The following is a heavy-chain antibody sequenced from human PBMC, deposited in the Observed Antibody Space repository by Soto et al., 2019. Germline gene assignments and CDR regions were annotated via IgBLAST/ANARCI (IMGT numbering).Heavy chain of an antibody. CDR3: GRCTSTSCHLGSDY. D-gene: IGHD2-2*01. CDR2: ISHDGINK. Sequence: GGSLRLSCAASGFTFSSYAMNWVRQAPGKWLEWVALISHDGINKYYADSVRGRFTISRDSSTNTLYLQMNSLRAADTAVYYCGRCTSTSCHLGSDYWGQGXLVTVS. J-gene: IGHJ4*02. V-gene: IGHV3-30-3*01. CDR1: GFTFSSYA.